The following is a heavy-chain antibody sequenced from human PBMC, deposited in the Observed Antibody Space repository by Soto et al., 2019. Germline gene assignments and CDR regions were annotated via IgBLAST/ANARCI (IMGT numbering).Heavy chain of an antibody. Sequence: PSETLSLTCTVSGGSISSSSHYWGWIRQPQGKGLEWIGSIYYSGNSYYNQSLESRVTISVDTSKNQFSLRLSAVSAADMAVYFCAMLCGVAGYALWSGYYANVFYMLGQGTMVTVSS. D-gene: IGHD3-3*01. J-gene: IGHJ3*02. V-gene: IGHV4-39*01. CDR3: AMLCGVAGYALWSGYYANVFYM. CDR2: IYYSGNS. CDR1: GGSISSSSHY.